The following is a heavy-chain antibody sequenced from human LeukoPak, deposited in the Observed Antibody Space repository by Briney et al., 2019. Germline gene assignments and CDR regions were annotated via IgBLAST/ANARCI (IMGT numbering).Heavy chain of an antibody. D-gene: IGHD6-19*01. V-gene: IGHV4-4*09. Sequence: SETLSLTCTVSGDPLTANYWSWIRQPPGKGLEWIGYIYTRGITNYNPSLKSRVTISVDTSKNQFSLTLYSVTAADTAVYYCARNSGWYVYDYWGQGILVTVSS. CDR1: GDPLTANY. J-gene: IGHJ4*02. CDR2: IYTRGIT. CDR3: ARNSGWYVYDY.